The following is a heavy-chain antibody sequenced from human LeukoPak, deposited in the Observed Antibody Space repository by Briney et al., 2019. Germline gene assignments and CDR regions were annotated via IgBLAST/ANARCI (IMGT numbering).Heavy chain of an antibody. J-gene: IGHJ4*02. CDR2: ISSTSIYT. D-gene: IGHD6-13*01. V-gene: IGHV3-11*05. CDR3: AREDGYSSSWYSDY. CDR1: GFTFSDYY. Sequence: GGSLRLSCAASGFTFSDYYMSWIRQAPGKGLKGGSDISSTSIYTNSADSVKGRFTISRDNDKNSLYLQMNSLRAEDTAVYYCAREDGYSSSWYSDYWGQGTLVTVSS.